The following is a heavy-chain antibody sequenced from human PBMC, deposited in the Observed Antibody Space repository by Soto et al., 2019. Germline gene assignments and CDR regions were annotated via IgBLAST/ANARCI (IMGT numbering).Heavy chain of an antibody. CDR2: ILSVGSI. CDR1: GFTVGSNH. D-gene: IGHD1-26*01. J-gene: IGHJ5*02. V-gene: IGHV3-53*01. Sequence: PGGSLRLSCAASGFTVGSNHMSWVRQAPGKGLEWVAIILSVGSIYYADSVKGRFTISRDNSRNTVSLQMNSLRAEDTAVYLCATYSGSTGGLDPWGQGTLVTVSS. CDR3: ATYSGSTGGLDP.